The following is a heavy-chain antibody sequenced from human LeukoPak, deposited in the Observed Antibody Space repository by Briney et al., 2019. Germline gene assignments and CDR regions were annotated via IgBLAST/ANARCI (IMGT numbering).Heavy chain of an antibody. CDR1: GLTFSPDA. D-gene: IGHD1-26*01. V-gene: IGHV3-21*01. Sequence: PGGSLRLSCQGPGLTFSPDAMNWVRKAPGKGLEWVSSINSRSTHTAYADSVKGRFTISRDNGNNSVFLQMNSLGVDDTAIYFCARGGGSYSYWGQGVRVTVSS. CDR2: INSRSTHT. CDR3: ARGGGSYSY. J-gene: IGHJ4*02.